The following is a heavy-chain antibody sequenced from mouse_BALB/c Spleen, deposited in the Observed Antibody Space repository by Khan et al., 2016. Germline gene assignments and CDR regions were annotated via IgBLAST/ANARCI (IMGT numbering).Heavy chain of an antibody. Sequence: EVQLQESGPSLVKPSQTLSLTCSVTGVSITSGFWNWIRKFPGNKLEYMGYISYSGSTYYNPSLKSRISITRDTSKNQYYLQLNSVTTEDTATYXCARIYDDFYYAMDYWGQGTSVNVSS. V-gene: IGHV3-8*02. CDR3: ARIYDDFYYAMDY. CDR2: ISYSGST. D-gene: IGHD2-3*01. J-gene: IGHJ4*01. CDR1: GVSITSGF.